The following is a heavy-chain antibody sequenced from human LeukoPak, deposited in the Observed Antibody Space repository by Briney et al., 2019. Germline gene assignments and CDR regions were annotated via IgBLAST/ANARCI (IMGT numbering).Heavy chain of an antibody. Sequence: ASVKVSRKASGGTFSSYAISWVRQAPGQGLEWMGGIIPIFGTANYAQKFQGRVTITTDESTSTAYMELSSLRSEDTAVYYCASQSDCSSTSCSYYFDYWGQGTLVTVSS. CDR2: IIPIFGTA. J-gene: IGHJ4*02. V-gene: IGHV1-69*05. CDR1: GGTFSSYA. CDR3: ASQSDCSSTSCSYYFDY. D-gene: IGHD2-2*01.